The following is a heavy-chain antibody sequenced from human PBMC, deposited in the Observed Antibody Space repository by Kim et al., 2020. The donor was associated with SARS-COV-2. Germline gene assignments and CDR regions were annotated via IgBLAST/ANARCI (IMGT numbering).Heavy chain of an antibody. Sequence: SVKVSCKASGFTFTSSAVQWVRQARGQRLEWIGWIVVGSGNTNYAQKFQERVTITRDMSTSTAYMELSSLRSEDTAVYYCAADFFGYSGYDYGYYGMDVWGQGSTVTVSS. V-gene: IGHV1-58*01. CDR2: IVVGSGNT. CDR3: AADFFGYSGYDYGYYGMDV. D-gene: IGHD5-12*01. CDR1: GFTFTSSA. J-gene: IGHJ6*02.